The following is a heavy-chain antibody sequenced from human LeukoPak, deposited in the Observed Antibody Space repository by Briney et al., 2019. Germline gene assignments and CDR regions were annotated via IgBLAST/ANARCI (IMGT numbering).Heavy chain of an antibody. CDR2: INTNTGNP. D-gene: IGHD3-9*01. CDR1: GYTFTSYA. Sequence: ASVKVSCKASGYTFTSYAMNWVRQAPGQGLEWMGWINTNTGNPTYAQGFTGRFVFSLDTSVSTAYLQISSLKAEDTAVYYCARDLLEYYDIFPGGGNWFDPWGQGTLVTVSS. V-gene: IGHV7-4-1*02. J-gene: IGHJ5*02. CDR3: ARDLLEYYDIFPGGGNWFDP.